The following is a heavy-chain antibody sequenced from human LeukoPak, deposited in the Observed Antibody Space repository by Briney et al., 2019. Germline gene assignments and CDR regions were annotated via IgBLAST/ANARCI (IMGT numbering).Heavy chain of an antibody. CDR3: TSDPLPSTVPTQNYDY. J-gene: IGHJ4*02. D-gene: IGHD4-11*01. CDR2: IIPIFGTA. CDR1: GGIFSSYS. V-gene: IGHV1-69*13. Sequence: GASVKVSCKASGGIFSSYSISWVRQAPGQGLEWMGGIIPIFGTANYAQRFQGRVTITADESTSTAYMELSSLRSGDTAVYYCTSDPLPSTVPTQNYDYWGQGTLVTVSS.